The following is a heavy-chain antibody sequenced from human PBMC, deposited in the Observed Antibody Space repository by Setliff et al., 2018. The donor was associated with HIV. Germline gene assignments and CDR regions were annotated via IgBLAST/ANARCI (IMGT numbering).Heavy chain of an antibody. Sequence: PSETLSLTCTVSGSSISSYYWSWIRQPAGKGPEWIGRIYVSGHTDYNPSLKSRVTMSLDTSKNQLSLKLSPVTAADTAVYYCAKGLRDYTIDFYLVGFDSWGQGTPVTVSS. CDR1: GSSISSYY. D-gene: IGHD3-16*01. V-gene: IGHV4-4*07. CDR2: IYVSGHT. CDR3: AKGLRDYTIDFYLVGFDS. J-gene: IGHJ4*02.